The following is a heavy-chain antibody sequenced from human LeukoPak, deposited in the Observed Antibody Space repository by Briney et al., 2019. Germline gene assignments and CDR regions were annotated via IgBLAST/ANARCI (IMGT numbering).Heavy chain of an antibody. D-gene: IGHD2-2*02. V-gene: IGHV1-2*02. CDR1: GYTFTGYY. J-gene: IGHJ4*02. CDR2: INPNSGGT. CDR3: ARACSSTSCYRN. Sequence: ASVTVSCQASGYTFTGYYMHWVRQAPGQGLEWMGWINPNSGGTNYAQKFQGRVTMTRDTSISTAYMELSRLRSDDTAVYYCARACSSTSCYRNWGQGTLVTVSS.